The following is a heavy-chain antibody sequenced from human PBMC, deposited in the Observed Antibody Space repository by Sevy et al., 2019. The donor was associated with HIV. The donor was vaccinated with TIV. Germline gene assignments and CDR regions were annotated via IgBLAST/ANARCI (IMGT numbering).Heavy chain of an antibody. Sequence: GGSLRLSCAASGFTFSSYDMHWVRQATGKGLEWVSAIGTAGDPYYPGYVKGRFTISRENATNSVYLQMNSLRAGDTAVYYCARGGYSSGCYAFDIWGQGTMVTVSS. D-gene: IGHD6-19*01. J-gene: IGHJ3*02. CDR2: IGTAGDP. CDR3: ARGGYSSGCYAFDI. V-gene: IGHV3-13*05. CDR1: GFTFSSYD.